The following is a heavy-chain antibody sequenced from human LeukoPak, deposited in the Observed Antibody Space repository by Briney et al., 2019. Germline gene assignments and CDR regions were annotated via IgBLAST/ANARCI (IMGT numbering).Heavy chain of an antibody. V-gene: IGHV4-59*01. CDR2: IYYSGST. J-gene: IGHJ4*02. CDR3: ARGLGYCSSTSCYTGPYFDY. Sequence: SETLSLTCTVSGGSISSYYWSWIRQPPGKGLEWIGYIYYSGSTNHNPSLKSRVTISVDTSKNQFSLKLSSVTAADTAVYYCARGLGYCSSTSCYTGPYFDYWGQGTLVTVSS. CDR1: GGSISSYY. D-gene: IGHD2-2*02.